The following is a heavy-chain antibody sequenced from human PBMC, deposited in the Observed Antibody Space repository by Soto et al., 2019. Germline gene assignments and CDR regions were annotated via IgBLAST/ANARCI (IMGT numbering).Heavy chain of an antibody. D-gene: IGHD3-22*01. CDR3: ARLGYDSSGYYYYYGMDV. CDR1: GYSFTSYW. V-gene: IGHV5-10-1*01. J-gene: IGHJ6*02. CDR2: IDPSDSYT. Sequence: GESLKISCKGSGYSFTSYWVSWVRQMPGKGLEWMGRIDPSDSYTNYSPSSQGHVTISADKSISTAYLQWSSLKASDTAMYYCARLGYDSSGYYYYYGMDVWGQGTTVTVSS.